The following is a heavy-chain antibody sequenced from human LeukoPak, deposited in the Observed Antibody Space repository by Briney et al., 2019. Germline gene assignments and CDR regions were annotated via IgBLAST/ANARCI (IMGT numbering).Heavy chain of an antibody. D-gene: IGHD3-22*01. V-gene: IGHV1-69*05. CDR2: IIPIFGTA. CDR3: ARSIRSGYYLDY. J-gene: IGHJ4*02. Sequence: SVKVSCKXSGGTFSSDAISWVRQAPRQGLEWMGRIIPIFGTANYAQKFQGRVTITTDESTSTAYMELSSLRSEDTAVYYCARSIRSGYYLDYWGQGTLVTVSS. CDR1: GGTFSSDA.